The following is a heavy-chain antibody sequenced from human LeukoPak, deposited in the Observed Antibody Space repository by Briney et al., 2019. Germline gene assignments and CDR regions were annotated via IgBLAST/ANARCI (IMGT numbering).Heavy chain of an antibody. J-gene: IGHJ4*02. D-gene: IGHD3-10*01. CDR1: GGTFSSYA. V-gene: IGHV1-69*04. Sequence: SVKVSCKASGGTFSSYAISWVRQAPGQGLEWMGRIIPILGIANYAQKFQGRVTITADKSTSTAYMELSRLRSEDTAVYYCARGFPNYYGSGSYYNVDDYFDYWGQGTLVTVSS. CDR2: IIPILGIA. CDR3: ARGFPNYYGSGSYYNVDDYFDY.